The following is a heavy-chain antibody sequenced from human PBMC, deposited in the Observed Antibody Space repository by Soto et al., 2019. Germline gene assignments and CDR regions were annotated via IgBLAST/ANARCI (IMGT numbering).Heavy chain of an antibody. CDR1: GFIFSNYP. Sequence: EVQLLESGGGLVQPGGSLRLSCAVSGFIFSNYPMSWVRQAPGKGLEWVSSVSPSGSNPYYADSVKGRFTMSRDNSENRLHLQVNSLRAEDTAVYFCARRDNSGWYSLDYWGQGTLVTVSS. CDR3: ARRDNSGWYSLDY. D-gene: IGHD6-19*01. CDR2: VSPSGSNP. J-gene: IGHJ4*02. V-gene: IGHV3-23*01.